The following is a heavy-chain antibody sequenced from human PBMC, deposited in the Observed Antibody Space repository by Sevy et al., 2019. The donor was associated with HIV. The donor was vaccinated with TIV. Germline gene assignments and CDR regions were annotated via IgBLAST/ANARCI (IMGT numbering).Heavy chain of an antibody. D-gene: IGHD2-2*01. CDR2: ISSSSCYI. CDR3: ARDEGCSSTSCYWPMDY. Sequence: GGSLRLSCAASGFTFSSYSMNWVRQAPGKGLEWVSSISSSSCYIYYADSVKGRFTISRDNAKNSLYLQMNSLRAEDTAVYYCARDEGCSSTSCYWPMDYWGQGTLVTVS. J-gene: IGHJ4*02. CDR1: GFTFSSYS. V-gene: IGHV3-21*01.